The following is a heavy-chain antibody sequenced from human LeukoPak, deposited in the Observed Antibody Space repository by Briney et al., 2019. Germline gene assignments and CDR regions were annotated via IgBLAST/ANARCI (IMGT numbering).Heavy chain of an antibody. J-gene: IGHJ4*02. Sequence: GGSLRLSCAASGFTFSSYAMHWVRQAPGKGLEYVSAISSNGGSTYYANSVKSRFTISRDNSKNTLYLQMGSLRAEDMAVYYCARSLTYYYDSSGYYPNFDYWGQGTLVTVSS. D-gene: IGHD3-22*01. CDR3: ARSLTYYYDSSGYYPNFDY. CDR1: GFTFSSYA. CDR2: ISSNGGST. V-gene: IGHV3-64*01.